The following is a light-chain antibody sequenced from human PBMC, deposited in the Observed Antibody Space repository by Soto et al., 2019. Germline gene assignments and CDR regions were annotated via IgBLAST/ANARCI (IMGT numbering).Light chain of an antibody. Sequence: QSALTQPASVSGSPGQSITISCTGTSSDIGGYNYVSWYQQHPGKAPKVMIYDVNNRPSGVSNRFSGSKSGNTASLTISGLQADDEADYYCCSYSSSTTLDVFGTGTKVTVL. CDR1: SSDIGGYNY. V-gene: IGLV2-14*03. CDR2: DVN. CDR3: CSYSSSTTLDV. J-gene: IGLJ1*01.